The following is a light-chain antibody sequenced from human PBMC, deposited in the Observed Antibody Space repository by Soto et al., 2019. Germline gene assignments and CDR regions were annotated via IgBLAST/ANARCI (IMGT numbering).Light chain of an antibody. V-gene: IGLV2-14*01. CDR1: SSDVGGYNY. CDR2: DVS. Sequence: QSVLTQPASVSGSPGQSITISCPGTSSDVGGYNYVSWYQQHPGKAPKLMIYDVSNRPSGVSNRFSGSKSGNTASLTISGLQAEDEADYYCSSYTSSSTLHVFGTGTKVTVL. CDR3: SSYTSSSTLHV. J-gene: IGLJ1*01.